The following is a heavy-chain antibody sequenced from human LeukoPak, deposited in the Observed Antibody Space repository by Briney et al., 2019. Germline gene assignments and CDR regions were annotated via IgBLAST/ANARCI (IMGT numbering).Heavy chain of an antibody. J-gene: IGHJ6*03. CDR2: INPNNGGT. CDR3: ARGGRITMVRGVILQDSYYFYLDV. D-gene: IGHD3-10*01. CDR1: GYTFTGYY. Sequence: SSVTVSRKSSGYTFTGYYIHWVRQAHGQGLEWMGMINPNNGGTNYAQKLQGRLAITRETSISTACMELSRLRSDDTAVYYCARGGRITMVRGVILQDSYYFYLDVWGKGNTVTISS. V-gene: IGHV1-2*02.